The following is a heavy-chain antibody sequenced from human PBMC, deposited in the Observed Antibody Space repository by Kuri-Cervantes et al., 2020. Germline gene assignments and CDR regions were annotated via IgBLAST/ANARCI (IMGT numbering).Heavy chain of an antibody. CDR2: IYYSGST. Sequence: GSLRLSCTVSGGSISSSSYYWGWIRQPPGKGLEWIGSIYYSGSTYYNPSLKSRVTISVDTSRTQFSLKLTSVTAADTAVYYCARGPSYPWFDPWGQGTLVTVSS. CDR3: ARGPSYPWFDP. V-gene: IGHV4-39*07. CDR1: GGSISSSSYY. J-gene: IGHJ5*02.